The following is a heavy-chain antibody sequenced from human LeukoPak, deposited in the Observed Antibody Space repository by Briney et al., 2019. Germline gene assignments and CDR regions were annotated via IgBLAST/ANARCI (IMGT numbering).Heavy chain of an antibody. CDR1: GGSFSGYY. CDR2: TNHSGST. Sequence: SETLSLTCAVYGGSFSGYYWSWIRQPPGKGLEWIGETNHSGSTNYNPSLKSRVTISVDTSKNQFSLKLSSVTAADTAVYYCARDFGVVTGDAFDIWGQGTMVTVSS. CDR3: ARDFGVVTGDAFDI. D-gene: IGHD3-3*01. J-gene: IGHJ3*02. V-gene: IGHV4-34*01.